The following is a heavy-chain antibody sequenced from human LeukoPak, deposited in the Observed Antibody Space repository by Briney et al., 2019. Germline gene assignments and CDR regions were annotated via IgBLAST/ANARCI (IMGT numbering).Heavy chain of an antibody. Sequence: SETLSLTCTVSGYSISSGYYWGWIRQPPGKGLEWIGSIYHSGSTYYNPSLKSRVTISVDTSKNQFSLKLSSVTAADTAVYYCARAQGYSSSWYTGYYYYMDVWGKGTTVTISS. D-gene: IGHD6-13*01. V-gene: IGHV4-38-2*02. CDR1: GYSISSGYY. J-gene: IGHJ6*03. CDR3: ARAQGYSSSWYTGYYYYMDV. CDR2: IYHSGST.